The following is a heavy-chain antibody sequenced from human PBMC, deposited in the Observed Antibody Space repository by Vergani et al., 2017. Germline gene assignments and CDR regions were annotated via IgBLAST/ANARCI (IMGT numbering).Heavy chain of an antibody. V-gene: IGHV3-7*01. D-gene: IGHD3-9*01. CDR3: ARSPSILTGYFRGGFDY. Sequence: EVQLVESGGGLVQPGGSLRLSCAASGFTFSSYWMSWVRQAPGKGLGWVANIKQDGSEKYYVASVKGRFTISRDNAKNSLSLQMNSLRAEDPAVYYCARSPSILTGYFRGGFDYWGQGTLVTVSS. J-gene: IGHJ4*02. CDR1: GFTFSSYW. CDR2: IKQDGSEK.